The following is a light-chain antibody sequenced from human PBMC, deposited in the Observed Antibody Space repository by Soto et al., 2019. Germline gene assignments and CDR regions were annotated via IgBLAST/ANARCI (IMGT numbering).Light chain of an antibody. J-gene: IGLJ2*01. CDR2: DNT. CDR1: SSNIGAGYY. Sequence: QSVLTQPPSVSGAPGQRVTISCTGSSSNIGAGYYVHWYQQLPGTAPKLLIYDNTNRPSGVPDRFSGSNSGTSAALAITGLRAEDEGDYYCAAWDDSLKGVVFGGGTKLTVL. V-gene: IGLV1-40*01. CDR3: AAWDDSLKGVV.